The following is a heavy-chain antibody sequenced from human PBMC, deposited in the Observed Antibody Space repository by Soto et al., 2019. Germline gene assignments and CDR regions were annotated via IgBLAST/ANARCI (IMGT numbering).Heavy chain of an antibody. CDR3: AKGVGGGNSVYFDY. V-gene: IGHV3-23*01. D-gene: IGHD3-10*01. CDR1: GFTFSSYA. Sequence: GGSLRLSCVASGFTFSSYAMNWVRQAPGKGLEWVSVISTNGGTTHYAASVKGRFTISRDNSKNTLYVQMHSLRAEDTALYYCAKGVGGGNSVYFDYWGQGTVVTVSS. CDR2: ISTNGGTT. J-gene: IGHJ4*02.